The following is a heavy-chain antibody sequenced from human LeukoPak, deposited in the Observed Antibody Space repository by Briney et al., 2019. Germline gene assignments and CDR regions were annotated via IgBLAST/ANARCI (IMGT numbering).Heavy chain of an antibody. V-gene: IGHV1-2*02. J-gene: IGHJ4*02. CDR2: INPNSGGT. CDR3: ARTIAALVAGFDS. D-gene: IGHD6-6*01. Sequence: GASVKVSCKASGYTFTGYYMHWVRQAPGQGLEWMGWINPNSGGTNYAQKFQGRVTMTRDTSISTAYMELSRLRSDDTAVYYCARTIAALVAGFDSWGQGTLVTVSS. CDR1: GYTFTGYY.